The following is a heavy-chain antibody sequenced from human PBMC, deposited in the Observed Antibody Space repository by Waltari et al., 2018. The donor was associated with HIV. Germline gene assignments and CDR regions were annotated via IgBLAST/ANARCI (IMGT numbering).Heavy chain of an antibody. CDR2: IIPIFGTA. V-gene: IGHV1-69*01. J-gene: IGHJ5*02. Sequence: QVQLVQSGAEVKKPGSSVKVSCKASGGTSISYAIRWVRPAPGHGLEWMGGIIPIFGTANYAQKFQGRVTITADESTSTAYMELSSLRSEDTAVYYCARVAYYYDSSGYRDWFDPWGQGTLVTVSS. CDR3: ARVAYYYDSSGYRDWFDP. CDR1: GGTSISYA. D-gene: IGHD3-22*01.